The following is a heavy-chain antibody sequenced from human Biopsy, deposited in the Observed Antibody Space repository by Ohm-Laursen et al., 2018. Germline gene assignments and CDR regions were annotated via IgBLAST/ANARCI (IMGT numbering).Heavy chain of an antibody. J-gene: IGHJ2*01. CDR2: INTRRGDT. CDR3: ARVEDSTRHWYFDL. Sequence: SVKVSCKASGYTFSDYILNWVRQAPGQGLEWIGWINTRRGDTNYAQKFQGRVTMTRDTSTTTVFMELTSLRSDDTAMYYCARVEDSTRHWYFDLWGRGTQVTVSS. D-gene: IGHD2-2*01. V-gene: IGHV1-18*01. CDR1: GYTFSDYI.